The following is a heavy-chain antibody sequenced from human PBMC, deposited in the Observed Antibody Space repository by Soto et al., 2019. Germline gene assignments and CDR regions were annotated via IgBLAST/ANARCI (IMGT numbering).Heavy chain of an antibody. J-gene: IGHJ6*02. Sequence: PGESLKISCKGSGYTFTDYWIGWVRPLPGKGLEWMGIIYPGDSDTRYSPSFQGHVTITVDKSTNTAYLQWNTLRASDTAVYYCAIHISNFRYDYYAMDLWGQGTRVTVSS. V-gene: IGHV5-51*01. CDR3: AIHISNFRYDYYAMDL. D-gene: IGHD4-4*01. CDR1: GYTFTDYW. CDR2: IYPGDSDT.